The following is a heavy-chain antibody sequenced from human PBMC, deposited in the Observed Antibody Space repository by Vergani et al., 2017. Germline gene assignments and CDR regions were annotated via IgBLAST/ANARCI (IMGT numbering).Heavy chain of an antibody. V-gene: IGHV4-39*01. D-gene: IGHD6-13*01. Sequence: QLQLQESGPGLVKPSETLSLTCTVSGGSISSSSYYWGWIRQPPGKGLEWSGSIYYSGSTYYNPSLKSRVTISVDTSKNQFSLKLSSVTAADTAVYYCARHGKQQLVNHYYYYMDVWGQGTLVTVSS. J-gene: IGHJ6*03. CDR2: IYYSGST. CDR1: GGSISSSSYY. CDR3: ARHGKQQLVNHYYYYMDV.